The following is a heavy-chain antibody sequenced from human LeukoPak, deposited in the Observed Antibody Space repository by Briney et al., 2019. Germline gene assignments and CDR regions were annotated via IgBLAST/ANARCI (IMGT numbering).Heavy chain of an antibody. V-gene: IGHV3-33*01. CDR2: IWYDGRTK. J-gene: IGHJ4*02. D-gene: IGHD6-19*01. Sequence: GGSLRLSYEVSGFIFSNYGMHWVRQAPGKGLEWVALIWYDGRTKFHADSVKGRFTISRDNSANTLYLQMSSLRVEDTAVYYCAREWGRIAVAGGPGYWGQGALVTVSS. CDR1: GFIFSNYG. CDR3: AREWGRIAVAGGPGY.